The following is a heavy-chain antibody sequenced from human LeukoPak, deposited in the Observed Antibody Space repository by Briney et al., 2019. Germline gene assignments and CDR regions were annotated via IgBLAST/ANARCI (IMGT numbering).Heavy chain of an antibody. CDR3: ARVVATFDYYYYMDV. CDR2: IARPGTTT. D-gene: IGHD5-12*01. J-gene: IGHJ6*03. V-gene: IGHV3-11*01. CDR1: GFTFSAYS. Sequence: MTGESLRLSCATSGFTFSAYSMSWVRQAPGKGLEWVSHIARPGTTTYYAESVRGRFTISRDNAKKYLYLQMNSLRAEDTALYYCARVVATFDYYYYMDVWGKGTTVTVSS.